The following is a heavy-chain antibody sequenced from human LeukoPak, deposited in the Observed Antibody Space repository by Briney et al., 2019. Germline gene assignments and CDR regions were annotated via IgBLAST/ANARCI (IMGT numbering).Heavy chain of an antibody. CDR3: TKAQRMTHWFFDY. CDR2: INGDGYMT. J-gene: IGHJ2*01. D-gene: IGHD2-15*01. Sequence: PGGSLRLSCAASGFPFSSYGMSWVRQTPGKGLEWIAVINGDGYMTYYADSVKGRFAVFRDSSENTLYLQMSSLRVDGTAVYYCTKAQRMTHWFFDYWGRGALVTVTS. V-gene: IGHV3-23*01. CDR1: GFPFSSYG.